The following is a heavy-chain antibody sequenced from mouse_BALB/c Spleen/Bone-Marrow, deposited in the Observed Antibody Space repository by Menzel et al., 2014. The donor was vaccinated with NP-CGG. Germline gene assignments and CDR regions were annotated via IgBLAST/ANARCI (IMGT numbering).Heavy chain of an antibody. J-gene: IGHJ4*01. V-gene: IGHV1-7*01. CDR1: GYTFTSYW. CDR2: INPITGYT. CDR3: ARNYDYDGGYCAMDY. D-gene: IGHD2-4*01. Sequence: VKLQESGTELAKPGASVKMSCKASGYTFTSYWIHWIKQRPGQGLEWIGYINPITGYTEYNQKFKDKATLTADKSSSTAYIQLSGLTSDDSAVYYCARNYDYDGGYCAMDYWGQGTSVTVSS.